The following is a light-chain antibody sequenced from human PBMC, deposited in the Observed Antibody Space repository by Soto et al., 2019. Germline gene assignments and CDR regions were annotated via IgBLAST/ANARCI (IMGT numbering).Light chain of an antibody. CDR1: QGISSF. V-gene: IGKV1-9*01. CDR2: AAS. CDR3: QQVNSYPPP. Sequence: DIQLTQSPSFLSASVGDRVTISCRASQGISSFLAWYQQKPGKAPKLLIYAASTLQSGVPSRFSGSGSGTKFTLTISSLQPEDFATYYCQQVNSYPPPLGAGTNLAIK. J-gene: IGKJ3*01.